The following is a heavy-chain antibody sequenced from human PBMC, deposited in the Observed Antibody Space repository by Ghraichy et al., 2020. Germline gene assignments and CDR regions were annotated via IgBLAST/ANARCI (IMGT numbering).Heavy chain of an antibody. CDR2: ISISSRSI. V-gene: IGHV3-48*02. J-gene: IGHJ6*02. D-gene: IGHD2-21*01. Sequence: GGSLRLSCAASGLTFSTYWMTWVRQAPGKGLEWVSYISISSRSIFYADSVKGRFTISRDNAQNSLFLQMNSLRDEDTAVYYCARASRVVRFYYYDGMDVWGQGTTVTVSS. CDR3: ARASRVVRFYYYDGMDV. CDR1: GLTFSTYW.